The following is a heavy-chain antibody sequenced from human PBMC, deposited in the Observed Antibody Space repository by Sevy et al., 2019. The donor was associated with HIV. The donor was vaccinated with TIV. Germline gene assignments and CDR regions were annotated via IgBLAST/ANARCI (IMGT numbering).Heavy chain of an antibody. CDR1: GGPFRSYA. CDR3: SRGGGLGNCGGGSCYSGHY. D-gene: IGHD2-15*01. CDR2: ITPIFGTA. Sequence: KVSCKASGGPFRSYAISWVRQAPGQGLEWMGGITPIFGTANYAQKFQGRVSITADESTTTVYLELTSLRSEDTAVYYCSRGGGLGNCGGGSCYSGHYWGQGTLVTVSS. V-gene: IGHV1-69*01. J-gene: IGHJ4*02.